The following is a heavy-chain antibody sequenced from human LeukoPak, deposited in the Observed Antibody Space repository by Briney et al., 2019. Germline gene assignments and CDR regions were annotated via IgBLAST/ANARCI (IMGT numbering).Heavy chain of an antibody. CDR1: GFTVSSNY. CDR2: IYSGGST. D-gene: IGHD5-24*01. CDR3: AREISVGGYNPGFDY. V-gene: IGHV3-53*01. J-gene: IGHJ4*02. Sequence: GGSLRLSCAASGFTVSSNYMSWFRQAPGKGLEWVSVIYSGGSTYYADSVKGRFTISRDNSKNTLYLQMNSLRAEDTAVYYCAREISVGGYNPGFDYWGQGTLVTVSS.